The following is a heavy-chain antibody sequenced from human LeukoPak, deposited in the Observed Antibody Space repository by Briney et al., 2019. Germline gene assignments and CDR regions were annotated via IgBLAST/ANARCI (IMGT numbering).Heavy chain of an antibody. D-gene: IGHD3/OR15-3a*01. Sequence: GGSLRLSCAASGFTFSSYWMHWVRQAPGKGLVWVSRINSDGSSTSYADSVKGRFTISRDNAKNTLYLLMNSLRAEDTAVYYCARQTGSGLFILPGGQGTLVTVSS. CDR2: INSDGSST. CDR1: GFTFSSYW. V-gene: IGHV3-74*01. CDR3: ARQTGSGLFILP. J-gene: IGHJ4*02.